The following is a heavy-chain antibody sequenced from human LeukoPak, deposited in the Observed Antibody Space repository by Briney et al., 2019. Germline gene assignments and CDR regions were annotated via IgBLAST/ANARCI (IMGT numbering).Heavy chain of an antibody. V-gene: IGHV3-30*18. CDR2: ISYDGSNK. D-gene: IGHD2-21*02. J-gene: IGHJ3*02. CDR1: GFTFSSYS. CDR3: AKDMVVTQPDAFDI. Sequence: GGSLRLSCAASGFTFSSYSMNWVRQAPGKGLEWVAVISYDGSNKYYADSVKGRFTISRDNSKNTLYLQMNSLRAEDTAVYYCAKDMVVTQPDAFDIWGQGTMVTVSS.